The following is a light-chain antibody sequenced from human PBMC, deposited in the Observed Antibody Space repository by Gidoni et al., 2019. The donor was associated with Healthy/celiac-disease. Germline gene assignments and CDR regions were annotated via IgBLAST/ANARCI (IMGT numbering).Light chain of an antibody. CDR3: QQRSNWPPELT. CDR1: QSVSSY. CDR2: DAS. Sequence: EIVLTQSPATLSLSPGESATLSCRASQSVSSYLAWYQQKPGQAPRRLIYDASNRATGIPARFSGGGSGTDFTLTISGLEPEDFAVYYCQQRSNWPPELTFXGXTKVEIK. V-gene: IGKV3-11*01. J-gene: IGKJ4*01.